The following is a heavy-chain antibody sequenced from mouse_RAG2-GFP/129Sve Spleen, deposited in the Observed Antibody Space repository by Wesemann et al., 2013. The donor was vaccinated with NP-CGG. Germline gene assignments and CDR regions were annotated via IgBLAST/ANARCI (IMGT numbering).Heavy chain of an antibody. J-gene: IGHJ2*01. CDR3: ARPNWDGYFDY. CDR2: NGAT. D-gene: IGHD4-1*02. Sequence: NGATSYNQKFKGKATFTVDTSSSTAYMQSNSLTSEDSAVYYCARPNWDGYFDYWGQGTTLTVSS. V-gene: IGHV1S34*01.